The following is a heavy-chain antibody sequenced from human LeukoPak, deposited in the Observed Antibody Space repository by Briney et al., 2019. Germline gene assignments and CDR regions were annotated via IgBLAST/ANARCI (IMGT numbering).Heavy chain of an antibody. D-gene: IGHD3-10*01. Sequence: GGSLRLSCAASGFTFSSYGMHWVRQAPGKGLEWVAVIWDDGSNKYYADSVKGRFTISRDNSKNTLYPQLNSLRAEDTAVYYCTRDANFGYDAFDIWGQGTMVTVSS. CDR2: IWDDGSNK. CDR3: TRDANFGYDAFDI. CDR1: GFTFSSYG. V-gene: IGHV3-33*01. J-gene: IGHJ3*02.